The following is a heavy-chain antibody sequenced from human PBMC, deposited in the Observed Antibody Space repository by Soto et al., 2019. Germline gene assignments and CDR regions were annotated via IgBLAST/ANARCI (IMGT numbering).Heavy chain of an antibody. D-gene: IGHD1-26*01. V-gene: IGHV5-10-1*01. CDR1: GYSFTSYW. CDR3: ARDPRVGATYYYYGMDV. Sequence: GESLKISCKGSGYSFTSYWISWVRQMPGKGLEWMGRIDPSDSYTNYSPSFQGHVTISADKSISTAYLQWSSLKASDTAVYYCARDPRVGATYYYYGMDVWGQGTTVTVSS. CDR2: IDPSDSYT. J-gene: IGHJ6*02.